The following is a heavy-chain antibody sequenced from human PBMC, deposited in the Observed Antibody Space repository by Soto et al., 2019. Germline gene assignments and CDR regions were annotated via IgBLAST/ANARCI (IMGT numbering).Heavy chain of an antibody. V-gene: IGHV1-18*01. Sequence: ASVKVSCKASGYTFTXYGISWGRQAPGQGLEWMGWISAYNGNTNYAQKLQGRVTMTTDTSTSTAYMELRSLRSDDTAVYYCARDPFDYDSDIVPPPSRGFDYWGQGTLVTVSS. CDR3: ARDPFDYDSDIVPPPSRGFDY. CDR2: ISAYNGNT. D-gene: IGHD3-22*01. J-gene: IGHJ4*02. CDR1: GYTFTXYG.